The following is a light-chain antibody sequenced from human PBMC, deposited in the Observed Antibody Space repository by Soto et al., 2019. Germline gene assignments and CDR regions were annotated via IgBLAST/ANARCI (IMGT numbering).Light chain of an antibody. V-gene: IGLV1-51*01. CDR1: SSNIGNNY. J-gene: IGLJ2*01. CDR3: GTWDSSLSYVV. Sequence: QSALTQPPSVSAAPGQKVTISCSGSSSNIGNNYVSWYQQLPGTAPKLLIYDNNKRPSGIPDRFSGSKSGTSATLGITGLQTGDEADYYCGTWDSSLSYVVFGGGTKLTVL. CDR2: DNN.